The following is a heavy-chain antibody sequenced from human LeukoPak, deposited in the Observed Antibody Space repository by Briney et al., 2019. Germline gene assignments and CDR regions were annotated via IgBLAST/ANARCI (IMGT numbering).Heavy chain of an antibody. CDR3: ARGAVTDIYYYGMDV. D-gene: IGHD2-21*02. Sequence: PSETLSLTCAVYGGSFSGYYWSWIRQPPGKGPEWIGEINHSGSTNYNPSLESRVTISVDTSKNQFSLKLSSVTAADTAVYYCARGAVTDIYYYGMDVWGQGTTVTVSS. V-gene: IGHV4-34*01. CDR2: INHSGST. J-gene: IGHJ6*02. CDR1: GGSFSGYY.